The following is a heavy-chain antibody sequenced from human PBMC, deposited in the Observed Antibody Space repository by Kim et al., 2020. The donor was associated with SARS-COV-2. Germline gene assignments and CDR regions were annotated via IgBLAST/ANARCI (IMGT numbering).Heavy chain of an antibody. CDR1: GGSISSRSYF. CDR3: ARHDAGGSGSSDYWYFDL. Sequence: SETLSLTCTVSGGSISSRSYFWGWIRQPPGKGLEWIGDIYYSGSTYYSPSLKSRVTISVDTSKDQFSLRLRSVTAADTAVYFCARHDAGGSGSSDYWYFDLWGRGTLVTVSS. CDR2: IYYSGST. J-gene: IGHJ2*01. V-gene: IGHV4-39*01. D-gene: IGHD3-10*01.